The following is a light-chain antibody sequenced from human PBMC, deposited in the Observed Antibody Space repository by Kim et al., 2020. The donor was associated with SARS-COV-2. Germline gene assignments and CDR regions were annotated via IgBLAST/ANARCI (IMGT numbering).Light chain of an antibody. J-gene: IGKJ4*01. CDR2: AAS. CDR3: QQRSDWPLT. Sequence: VSPWERATLSCRASQSVSSYLAWDQQKPAQAPRLLIYAASNRATGIPARFSGSGSGTDFTLTISSLEPEDFAVYYCQQRSDWPLTFGGGTKLEI. V-gene: IGKV3-11*01. CDR1: QSVSSY.